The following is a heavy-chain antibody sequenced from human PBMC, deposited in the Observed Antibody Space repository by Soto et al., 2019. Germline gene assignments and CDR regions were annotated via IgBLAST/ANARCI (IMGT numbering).Heavy chain of an antibody. D-gene: IGHD3-3*01. CDR2: INPATGAA. CDR3: ARGGGVGVAGSAAFDM. V-gene: IGHV1-2*02. Sequence: QLHLVQSGAVVKKPGASVTVSCSASGYPVTAYYMHWVRQAPGRGLEWMGGINPATGAAKYTQTFQGRVTLTRDPSTSTVFMGLGGLTSGGLAVFYWARGGGVGVAGSAAFDMWGQGTLVTVSS. CDR1: GYPVTAYY. J-gene: IGHJ3*02.